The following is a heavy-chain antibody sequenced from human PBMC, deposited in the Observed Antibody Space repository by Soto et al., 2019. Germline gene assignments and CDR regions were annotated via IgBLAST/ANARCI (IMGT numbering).Heavy chain of an antibody. D-gene: IGHD3-16*01. CDR3: ARIIRFGDFDI. CDR2: IYYSGST. Sequence: QLQLQESGPGLVKPSETLSLTCTVSGGSISSSSYYWGWIRQPPGKGLEWIGSIYYSGSTYYNPSLKXRXTXSXXTPKNQFSLKLSSVTAADTAVYYCARIIRFGDFDIWGQGTMVTVSS. V-gene: IGHV4-39*01. CDR1: GGSISSSSYY. J-gene: IGHJ3*02.